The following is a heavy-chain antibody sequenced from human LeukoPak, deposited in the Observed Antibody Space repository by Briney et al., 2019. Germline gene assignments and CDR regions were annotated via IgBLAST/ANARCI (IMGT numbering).Heavy chain of an antibody. CDR1: GDSLSTYY. CDR2: ISYSVST. D-gene: IGHD3/OR15-3a*01. J-gene: IGHJ5*01. Sequence: SETLSLTCTVSGDSLSTYYWSWIRQPPGKGLGWIGYISYSVSTNYNPSLKSRVTISLDTSKNQFALKVGSVTVGHTAVYYCARSIIGQRSKFDSWGQGPLVPVSS. V-gene: IGHV4-59*08. CDR3: ARSIIGQRSKFDS.